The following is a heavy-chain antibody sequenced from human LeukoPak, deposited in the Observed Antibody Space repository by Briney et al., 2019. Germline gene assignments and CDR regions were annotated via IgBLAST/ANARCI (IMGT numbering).Heavy chain of an antibody. D-gene: IGHD3-10*01. CDR1: GFIVSSNY. CDR3: AGHFDSATNY. V-gene: IGHV3-53*01. J-gene: IGHJ4*02. Sequence: GGSLRLCCAASGFIVSSNYMTWVRQAPGKGLEWVSILYISGGTYYADSVKGRFTISRDNSKNTVYLQMNSLRAEDTAVYYCAGHFDSATNYWGQGTLVTVSS. CDR2: LYISGGT.